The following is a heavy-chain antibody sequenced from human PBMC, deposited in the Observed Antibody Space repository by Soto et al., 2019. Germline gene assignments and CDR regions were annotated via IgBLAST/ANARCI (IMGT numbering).Heavy chain of an antibody. CDR3: VRGSAANVY. J-gene: IGHJ4*02. V-gene: IGHV4-59*01. CDR1: VGSISSYY. Sequence: NPSETLSLTCTVSVGSISSYYWSFIRQPPGKGLEWIGYIYYTGSTNYSPSLESRVSMSIYTSRNQFSLKLTSVTAADTAVYYCVRGSAANVYWGQETMVTVSS. CDR2: IYYTGST. D-gene: IGHD2-15*01.